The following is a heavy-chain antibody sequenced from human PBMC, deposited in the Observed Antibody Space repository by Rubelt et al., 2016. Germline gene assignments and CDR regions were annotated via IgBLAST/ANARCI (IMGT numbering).Heavy chain of an antibody. CDR1: GFTFRSCA. D-gene: IGHD2-15*01. Sequence: ECGGGLVQPGGSLRLSCSASGFTFRSCAMHWVRQAPGKGLEWVANIKKDGSEKYYVDSVKGRFTIFRDNAKNSLYLQTNSLRAEDTAVYFCARRYPYYYYAMDVWGQGTTVTVSS. J-gene: IGHJ6*02. V-gene: IGHV3-7*01. CDR3: ARRYPYYYYAMDV. CDR2: IKKDGSEK.